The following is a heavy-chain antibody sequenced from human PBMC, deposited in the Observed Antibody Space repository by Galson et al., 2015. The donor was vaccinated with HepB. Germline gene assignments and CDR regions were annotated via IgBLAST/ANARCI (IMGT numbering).Heavy chain of an antibody. CDR2: IKQDGSMK. Sequence: SLRLSCAAAGFTFSNYWMSWVRQAPGKGLEWVANIKQDGSMKYYVDSVKGRFTISRDNAKNSLYLQMNSLRAEDTAVYYCARDVRDGWYYWGQGTLVTVSS. CDR1: GFTFSNYW. D-gene: IGHD6-19*01. CDR3: ARDVRDGWYY. V-gene: IGHV3-7*03. J-gene: IGHJ4*02.